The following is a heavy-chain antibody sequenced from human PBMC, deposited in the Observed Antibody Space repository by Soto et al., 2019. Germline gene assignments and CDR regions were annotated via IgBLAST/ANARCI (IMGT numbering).Heavy chain of an antibody. CDR3: AKARNSTSWYVVDADL. D-gene: IGHD6-13*01. CDR1: GFIFSDYA. CDR2: ISYGGDNK. J-gene: IGHJ4*02. Sequence: QVQLVESGGGVVQPGRSLRLSCAASGFIFSDYAMHWVRQAPGKGLEWVAVISYGGDNKYYADSVRGRFAISRDKLKKTLYLQMNSLNPADTAVYHWAKARNSTSWYVVDADLWGQGTLVTVSS. V-gene: IGHV3-30*09.